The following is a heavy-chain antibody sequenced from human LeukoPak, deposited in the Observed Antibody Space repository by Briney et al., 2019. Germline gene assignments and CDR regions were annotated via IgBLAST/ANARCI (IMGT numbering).Heavy chain of an antibody. D-gene: IGHD3-10*01. CDR1: GFTFSSYA. Sequence: GASLRLSCAASGFTFSSYAMSWVRQAPGKGLEWVSAISGSGGSTYYADSVKGRFTISRDNSKNTLYLQMNCLRAEDTAVYYCANLPSGADTYYYYGMDVWGQGTTVTVSS. V-gene: IGHV3-23*01. J-gene: IGHJ6*02. CDR3: ANLPSGADTYYYYGMDV. CDR2: ISGSGGST.